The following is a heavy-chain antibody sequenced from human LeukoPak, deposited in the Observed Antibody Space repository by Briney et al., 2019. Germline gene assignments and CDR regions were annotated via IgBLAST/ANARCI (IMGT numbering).Heavy chain of an antibody. J-gene: IGHJ4*02. CDR1: GFTFSSYG. D-gene: IGHD6-13*01. Sequence: PGGSLRLPCAAPGFTFSSYGMSWVRQAPGKGLEWVANIKQDGRKKYYEDSVKGGFTISRDNAKNSLYLQMNSLRGEDTDVYYCARDRGVYSRTLEDWGQGTLVTVSS. CDR2: IKQDGRKK. V-gene: IGHV3-7*01. CDR3: ARDRGVYSRTLED.